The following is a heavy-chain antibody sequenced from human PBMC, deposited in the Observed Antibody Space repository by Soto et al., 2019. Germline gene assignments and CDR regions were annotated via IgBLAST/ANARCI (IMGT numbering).Heavy chain of an antibody. J-gene: IGHJ4*02. D-gene: IGHD4-17*01. Sequence: QVQLVQSGAEVKKPGASVKVSCKTSGYTFAAYYIHWIRQAPGQGLEWMGWINPTSGGTVYAQNLQDRVDMTRDTSISPAYMQLRRLHSADTAVDYCARDQDYGDYGGYFFDSWGQGTPVTVSS. CDR3: ARDQDYGDYGGYFFDS. V-gene: IGHV1-2*02. CDR1: GYTFAAYY. CDR2: INPTSGGT.